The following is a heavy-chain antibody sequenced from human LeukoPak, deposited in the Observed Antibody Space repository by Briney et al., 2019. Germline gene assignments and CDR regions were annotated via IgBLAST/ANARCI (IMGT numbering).Heavy chain of an antibody. J-gene: IGHJ4*02. D-gene: IGHD3-10*01. CDR1: GFTFSSYG. CDR2: IWYDGSNK. CDR3: ARYYYGSGSSNYYFDY. V-gene: IGHV3-33*01. Sequence: QPGRSLRLSCAASGFTFSSYGMHWVRQAPGKGLEWVAVIWYDGSNKYYADSVKGRFTISRDNSKNTLYLQMNSLRAEDSAVYYCARYYYGSGSSNYYFDYWGQGTLVTVSS.